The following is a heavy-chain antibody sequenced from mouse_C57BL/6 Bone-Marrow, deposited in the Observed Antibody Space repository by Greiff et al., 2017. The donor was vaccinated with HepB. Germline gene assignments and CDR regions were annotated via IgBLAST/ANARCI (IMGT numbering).Heavy chain of an antibody. V-gene: IGHV7-3*01. CDR2: IRNKANGYTT. J-gene: IGHJ2*01. Sequence: DVKLVESGGGLVQPGGSLSLSCAASGFTFTDYYMSWVRQPPGKALEWLGFIRNKANGYTTEYSASVKGRFTISRDNSQSILYLQMNALRAEDSATYYCARSPFITTVPYYFGYWGQGTTLTVSS. D-gene: IGHD1-1*01. CDR1: GFTFTDYY. CDR3: ARSPFITTVPYYFGY.